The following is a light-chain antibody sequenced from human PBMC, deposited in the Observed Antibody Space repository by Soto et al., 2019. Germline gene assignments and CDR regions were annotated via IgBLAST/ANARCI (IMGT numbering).Light chain of an antibody. Sequence: QSVLPQPPSVSGAPGQRVTISCTGTPSNLGSSYSVPWYQQIPGTPPKVLIYGSDKRPSGVPDRFSASRSGTSSSLTISCLQADDEADDFCHSYDRSLGAVLFVVGTKLTVL. CDR3: HSYDRSLGAVL. CDR2: GSD. CDR1: PSNLGSSYS. V-gene: IGLV1-40*01. J-gene: IGLJ2*01.